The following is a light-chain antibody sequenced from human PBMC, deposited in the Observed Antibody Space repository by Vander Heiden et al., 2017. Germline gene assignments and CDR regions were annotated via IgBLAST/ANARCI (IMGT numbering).Light chain of an antibody. CDR1: QSLLYSSNSKNY. CDR3: QQYYTTPLT. V-gene: IGKV4-1*01. Sequence: DIVMTQSPDSLAVSLGERATINCKSSQSLLYSSNSKNYLAWYQQQPGHPPKLLIYCASARESGVPDRFSGSGSCTDFTLTISSLQAEDVAVYYCQQYYTTPLTFGGGTKVEIK. J-gene: IGKJ4*01. CDR2: CAS.